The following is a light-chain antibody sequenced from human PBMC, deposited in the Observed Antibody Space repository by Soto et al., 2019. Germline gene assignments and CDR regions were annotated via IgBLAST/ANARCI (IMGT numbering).Light chain of an antibody. CDR1: STDFVSYNR. CDR3: PVWDSSGV. V-gene: IGLV2-18*01. Sequence: QSALTQPPSVSGSPGQSVTISCTGTSTDFVSYNRVSWYQQPPGTAPKLMIYEVSKRPSGVPDRFSGSKSGNTASLTISRVEAGDEADYYCPVWDSSGVFGTGTKVTVL. CDR2: EVS. J-gene: IGLJ1*01.